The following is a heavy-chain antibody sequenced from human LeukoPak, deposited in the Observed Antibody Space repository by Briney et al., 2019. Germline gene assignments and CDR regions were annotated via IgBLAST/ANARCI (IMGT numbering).Heavy chain of an antibody. V-gene: IGHV3-30*03. Sequence: GGSLRLSCAASGFTFSSYGMHWVRQAPGKGLEWVALISYDGTDKYYADSVKGRFTISRDNAKNSLYLQMNSLRAEDTAVYYCARRTWHSSNLYFFDYWGQGTLVTVSS. CDR2: ISYDGTDK. CDR1: GFTFSSYG. CDR3: ARRTWHSSNLYFFDY. J-gene: IGHJ4*02. D-gene: IGHD6-13*01.